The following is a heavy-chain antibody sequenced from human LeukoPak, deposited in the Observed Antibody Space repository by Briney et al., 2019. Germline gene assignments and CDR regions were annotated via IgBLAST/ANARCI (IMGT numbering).Heavy chain of an antibody. CDR3: TIHVYDGYEGSSDTTMVRSP. J-gene: IGHJ5*02. V-gene: IGHV3-21*01. Sequence: PGGSLRLSCAASGFTFSSYSMNWVRQTPGEGLEWVSSISPPSTYIYYADSVKGRFTISRDNAKNSLYLQMNSLRAEDTAVYYFTIHVYDGYEGSSDTTMVRSPWGQGTLVTVSS. CDR2: ISPPSTYI. D-gene: IGHD5-18*01. CDR1: GFTFSSYS.